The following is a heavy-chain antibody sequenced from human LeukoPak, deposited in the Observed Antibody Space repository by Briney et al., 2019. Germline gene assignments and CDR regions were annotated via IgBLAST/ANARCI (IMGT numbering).Heavy chain of an antibody. CDR1: GGSISSHY. Sequence: SETLSLTCTVSGGSISSHYWSWIRQPAGKGLECIGRIYTSGSTNYNPSLKSRVTISVDTSKNQFSLKLSSVTAADTAVYYCARDRGHDFWSGYSSSNWFDPWGQGTLVTVSS. CDR2: IYTSGST. D-gene: IGHD3-3*01. V-gene: IGHV4-4*07. CDR3: ARDRGHDFWSGYSSSNWFDP. J-gene: IGHJ5*02.